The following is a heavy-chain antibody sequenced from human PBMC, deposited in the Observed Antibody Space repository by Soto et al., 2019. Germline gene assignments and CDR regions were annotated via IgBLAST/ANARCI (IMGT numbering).Heavy chain of an antibody. Sequence: VGSLRLSCSASGFTFSSYGMHWVRQAPGKGLEWVAVIWYDGSNKYYADSVKGRFTISRDNSKNTLYLQMNSLRAEDTAVYYCAKDGLIAARPRNYFDYWGQGTLVTVSS. J-gene: IGHJ4*02. CDR2: IWYDGSNK. CDR1: GFTFSSYG. V-gene: IGHV3-33*06. D-gene: IGHD6-6*01. CDR3: AKDGLIAARPRNYFDY.